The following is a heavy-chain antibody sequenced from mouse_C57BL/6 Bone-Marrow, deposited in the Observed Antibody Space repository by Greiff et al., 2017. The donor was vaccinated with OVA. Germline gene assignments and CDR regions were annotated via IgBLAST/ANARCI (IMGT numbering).Heavy chain of an antibody. D-gene: IGHD2-3*01. CDR2: SRNKANDYTT. Sequence: EVQVVDSGGGLVQSGRSLRLSCATSGFTFSDFYMEWVRQAPGKGLEWIAASRNKANDYTTEYSASVKGRFIVSRDTSQSILYLQMNALRAEDTAIYYCARDAGGWLPSMDYWGQGTSVTVSS. J-gene: IGHJ4*01. CDR1: GFTFSDFY. V-gene: IGHV7-1*01. CDR3: ARDAGGWLPSMDY.